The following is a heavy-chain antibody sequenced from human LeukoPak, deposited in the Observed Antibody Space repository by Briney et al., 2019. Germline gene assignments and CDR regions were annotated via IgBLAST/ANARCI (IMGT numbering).Heavy chain of an antibody. Sequence: SVKVSCKASGGTFSNYAVSWVRQAPGQGLEWLGGIIPMFGSAKYAQQFQDRVTITTDEATSTAYMELISLRSDDTAVYFCVRRQALRGGDRAFDPWGEGTLVTVTS. CDR2: IIPMFGSA. J-gene: IGHJ5*02. CDR1: GGTFSNYA. V-gene: IGHV1-69*05. D-gene: IGHD3-22*01. CDR3: VRRQALRGGDRAFDP.